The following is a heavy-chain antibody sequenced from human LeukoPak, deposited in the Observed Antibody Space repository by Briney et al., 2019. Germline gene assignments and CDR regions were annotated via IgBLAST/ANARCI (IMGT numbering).Heavy chain of an antibody. Sequence: FGPTLLKPTQTLTLTCTFSGFSLSTSGGGVGWIRQPPGKALEWLSLIYWDDDKRYSPSLKRRLTITKDTSKNQVVLTMTNMDPVDTATYYCAHRQRIITVAGTQFYFDYWGQGTLVTVSS. CDR3: AHRQRIITVAGTQFYFDY. CDR1: GFSLSTSGGG. V-gene: IGHV2-5*02. D-gene: IGHD6-19*01. J-gene: IGHJ4*02. CDR2: IYWDDDK.